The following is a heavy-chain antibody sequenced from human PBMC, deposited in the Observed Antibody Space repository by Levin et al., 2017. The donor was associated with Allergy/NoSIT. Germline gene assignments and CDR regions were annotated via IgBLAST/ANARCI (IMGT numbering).Heavy chain of an antibody. CDR1: GFTFSSYA. CDR2: ISYDGSNK. V-gene: IGHV3-30*04. Sequence: PGGSLRLSCAASGFTFSSYAMHWVRQAPGKGLEWVAVISYDGSNKYYADSVKGRFTISRDNSKNTLYLQMNSLRAEDTAVYYCARDWLSEGDYYYGMDVWGQGTTVTVSS. CDR3: ARDWLSEGDYYYGMDV. D-gene: IGHD3-22*01. J-gene: IGHJ6*02.